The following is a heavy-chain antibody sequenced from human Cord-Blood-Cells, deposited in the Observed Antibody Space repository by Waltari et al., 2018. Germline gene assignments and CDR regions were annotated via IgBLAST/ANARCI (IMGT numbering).Heavy chain of an antibody. D-gene: IGHD3-10*01. V-gene: IGHV3-9*01. Sequence: EVQLVESGGGLVQPGRSLRLSCAASGFTFDDYAMHWVRQAPWKGLEWVSGIRWNSGSIGYADSVKGRLTISRDNAKNSLYLQMNSLRAEDTALYYCAKDPLYYYGSGSSYYFDYWGQGTLVTVSS. CDR3: AKDPLYYYGSGSSYYFDY. CDR1: GFTFDDYA. CDR2: IRWNSGSI. J-gene: IGHJ4*02.